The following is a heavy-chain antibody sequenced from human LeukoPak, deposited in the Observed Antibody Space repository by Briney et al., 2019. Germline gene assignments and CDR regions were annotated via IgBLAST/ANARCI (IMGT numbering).Heavy chain of an antibody. CDR1: GFTFSDYY. CDR2: ISSSGSTI. J-gene: IGHJ4*02. D-gene: IGHD3-22*01. CDR3: ARDSWFQDY. V-gene: IGHV3-11*01. Sequence: TGGPLRLSCAASGFTFSDYYLIWIRQAPGKGLEWVSYISSSGSTIYYADSVKGRFTISRDNAKNSLYLQMNSLRAEDTAVYYCARDSWFQDYWGQGTLVTVSS.